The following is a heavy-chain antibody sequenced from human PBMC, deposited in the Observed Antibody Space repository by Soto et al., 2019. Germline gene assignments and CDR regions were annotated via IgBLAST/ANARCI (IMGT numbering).Heavy chain of an antibody. CDR2: LYQSWRT. V-gene: IGHV4-30-2*01. Sequence: QLQLQESGSGLVKPSQTLSLTCPVSAGAISSGVYSWSWIRQPPGKGLEWIGSLYQSWRTYYNPSLKSRVTISIDRSKNQFSLKLSSATDADTAVYCCARVPDYWGQGILVTVSS. CDR3: ARVPDY. CDR1: AGAISSGVYS. D-gene: IGHD2-2*01. J-gene: IGHJ4*02.